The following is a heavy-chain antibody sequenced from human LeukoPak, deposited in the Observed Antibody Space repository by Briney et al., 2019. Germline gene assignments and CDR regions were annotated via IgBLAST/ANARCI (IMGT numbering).Heavy chain of an antibody. V-gene: IGHV1-2*02. Sequence: ASVKVSCKASEYTFTGYYMHWVRQAPGQGLEWMGWINPNSGGTNYAQKFQGRVTMTRDTSLSTAYMELSRLRSDDTAVYYCARDRHQLLPGEDYWGQGTLVTVSS. D-gene: IGHD2-2*01. CDR2: INPNSGGT. J-gene: IGHJ4*02. CDR1: EYTFTGYY. CDR3: ARDRHQLLPGEDY.